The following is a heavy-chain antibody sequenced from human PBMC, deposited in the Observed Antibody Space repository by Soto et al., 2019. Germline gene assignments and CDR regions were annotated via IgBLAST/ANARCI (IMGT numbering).Heavy chain of an antibody. J-gene: IGHJ4*02. Sequence: QITLNESGPPVVSPTETLTLTCRFSGFSLTTSGVGVGWIRQSPGKAPEWFALIYWDDDKRYSASLKSRLTITKDTSKNQVVLTVSDLDPTDTATYYCAHRVLRTVFGLVTTTAIYFDFWGQGTPVAVSS. D-gene: IGHD3-3*01. CDR3: AHRVLRTVFGLVTTTAIYFDF. V-gene: IGHV2-5*02. CDR1: GFSLTTSGVG. CDR2: IYWDDDK.